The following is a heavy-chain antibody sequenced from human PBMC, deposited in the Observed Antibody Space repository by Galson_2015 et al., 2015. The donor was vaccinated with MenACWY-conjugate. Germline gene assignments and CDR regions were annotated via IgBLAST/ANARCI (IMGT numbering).Heavy chain of an antibody. CDR3: AKSTYGSSWSGFPGYYHYYMDV. D-gene: IGHD3-3*01. Sequence: SLRLSCAASGFTFRAYWMNWVRQAPGKGLEWVANIKQDGSEENYVDSVKGRFTISRDNGENSLYLQINSLTVEDTAVYYCAKSTYGSSWSGFPGYYHYYMDVWGKGTTVTVSS. J-gene: IGHJ6*03. CDR1: GFTFRAYW. V-gene: IGHV3-7*03. CDR2: IKQDGSEE.